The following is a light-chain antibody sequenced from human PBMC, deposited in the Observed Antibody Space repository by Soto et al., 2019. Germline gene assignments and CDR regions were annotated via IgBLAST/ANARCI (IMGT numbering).Light chain of an antibody. CDR3: QQSYTTPRT. V-gene: IGKV1-39*01. Sequence: DIQRTHSPSSLSASVGDRVTITCRASQSISSHLNWYQQKAGKAPKLLISGASSLESGVPSRFSGSGSGTDFNLTISSLQPEDFATYYCQQSYTTPRTFGQGTKVDIK. CDR1: QSISSH. CDR2: GAS. J-gene: IGKJ1*01.